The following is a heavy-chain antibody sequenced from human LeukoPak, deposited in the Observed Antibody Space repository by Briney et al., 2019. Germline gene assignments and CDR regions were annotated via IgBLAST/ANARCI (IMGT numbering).Heavy chain of an antibody. Sequence: ETLSLTCTVSGGSISSGSYYWSWVRQAPGKGLEWVANIKQDGSEKYYVDSVKGRFTISRDNAKNSLYLQMNSLRAEDTAVYYCASPSGSYFLGAFDIWGQGTMVTVSS. CDR1: GGSISSGSYY. CDR2: IKQDGSEK. D-gene: IGHD1-26*01. CDR3: ASPSGSYFLGAFDI. J-gene: IGHJ3*02. V-gene: IGHV3-7*01.